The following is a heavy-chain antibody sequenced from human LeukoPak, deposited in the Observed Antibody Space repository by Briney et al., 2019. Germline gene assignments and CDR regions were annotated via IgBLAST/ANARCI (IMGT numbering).Heavy chain of an antibody. Sequence: SVKVSCKDSGGSFSSSAISWVRQAPGQGLEWMGVIIPLFGPANYAQKFQGRVTITADKSTNTAYMELTSLRSDDTAVYYCARGYDSSSYFDFWGQGALVTVSS. D-gene: IGHD3-22*01. CDR3: ARGYDSSSYFDF. CDR2: IIPLFGPA. V-gene: IGHV1-69*06. J-gene: IGHJ4*02. CDR1: GGSFSSSA.